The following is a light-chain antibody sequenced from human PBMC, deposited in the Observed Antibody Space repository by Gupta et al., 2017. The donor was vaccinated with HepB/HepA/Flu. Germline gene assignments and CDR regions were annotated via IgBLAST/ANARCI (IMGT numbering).Light chain of an antibody. CDR3: QQNKKFSYDT. J-gene: IGKJ4*01. CDR2: QTS. CDR1: EDINTW. V-gene: IGKV1-5*03. Sequence: IQVIQSPSTLSTSVGDRVTITCRASEDINTWLAWYQQKQGKAPKLLIYQTSNRQTGVPSRFSGSGDGKKVALTISDRQQEDYGGYYCQQNKKFSYDTFGRGTQVDI.